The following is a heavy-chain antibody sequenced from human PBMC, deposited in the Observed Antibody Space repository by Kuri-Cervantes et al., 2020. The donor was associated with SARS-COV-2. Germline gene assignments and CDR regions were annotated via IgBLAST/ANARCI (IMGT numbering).Heavy chain of an antibody. D-gene: IGHD4-11*01. V-gene: IGHV2-5*05. Sequence: SGRTLVKPTQTLTLTCTFSGFSLSTSGVGVGWIRQPPGKALEWLALIYWDDDKRYGPSLKSRLTITKDTSKNQVVLTMTNMDPVDTATYYCVRIRAATVIADYWGQGTLVTVSS. J-gene: IGHJ4*02. CDR2: IYWDDDK. CDR1: GFSLSTSGVG. CDR3: VRIRAATVIADY.